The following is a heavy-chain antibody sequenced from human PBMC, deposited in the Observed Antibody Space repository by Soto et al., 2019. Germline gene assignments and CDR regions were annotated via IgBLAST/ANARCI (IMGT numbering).Heavy chain of an antibody. CDR2: ISYDGINK. Sequence: QVQLVESGGGVVQPGRSLRLSCAASGFIFSSYGMQWVRQAPGKGLEWVAVISYDGINKNHADSVKGRFTISRDNSKNTLHLQMNSLRAEDTAVYYCAKDQSGYDHYAMDVWGQGTAVNVSS. CDR3: AKDQSGYDHYAMDV. D-gene: IGHD3-3*01. J-gene: IGHJ6*02. CDR1: GFIFSSYG. V-gene: IGHV3-30*18.